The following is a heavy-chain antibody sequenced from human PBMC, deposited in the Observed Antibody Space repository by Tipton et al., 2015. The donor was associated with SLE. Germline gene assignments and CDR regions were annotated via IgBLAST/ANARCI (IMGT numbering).Heavy chain of an antibody. CDR2: IHHSGSI. J-gene: IGHJ4*02. D-gene: IGHD6-19*01. Sequence: TLSLTCTISSGSISTYHWSWLRQPPGKGLEWIGYIHHSGSINYNPSLRSQVTMSMDTSKNQFSLRLSSVTAADTAVYYCARHLYNIGWNHSDYWGPGTLVTVSS. CDR1: SGSISTYH. V-gene: IGHV4-59*08. CDR3: ARHLYNIGWNHSDY.